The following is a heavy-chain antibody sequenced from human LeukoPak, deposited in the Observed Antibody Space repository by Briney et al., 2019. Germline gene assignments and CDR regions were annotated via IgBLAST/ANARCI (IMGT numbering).Heavy chain of an antibody. CDR3: AREGGSSWYGGGLIDY. Sequence: PSETLSLTCTVSGGSISSYYWGWIRQPPGKGLEWIGSIYYSGSTYYNPSLKSRVTISVDTSKNQFSLKLSSVTAADTAVYYCAREGGSSWYGGGLIDYWGQGTLVTVSS. CDR1: GGSISSYY. V-gene: IGHV4-39*07. D-gene: IGHD6-13*01. CDR2: IYYSGST. J-gene: IGHJ4*02.